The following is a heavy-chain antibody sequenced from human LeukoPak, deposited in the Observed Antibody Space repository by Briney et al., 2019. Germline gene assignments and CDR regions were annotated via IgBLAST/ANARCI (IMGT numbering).Heavy chain of an antibody. J-gene: IGHJ3*02. CDR3: ARGERPRGAFDI. D-gene: IGHD3-16*01. V-gene: IGHV3-48*03. CDR2: ISGSGSTI. CDR1: GFTFSSYE. Sequence: TGGSLRLSCAASGFTFSSYEMNWVRQAPGKGLEWVSYISGSGSTIYYADSVKGRFTISRDNAKNSLYRQRNSLRAEDTAVYYCARGERPRGAFDIWPQETMDSVSS.